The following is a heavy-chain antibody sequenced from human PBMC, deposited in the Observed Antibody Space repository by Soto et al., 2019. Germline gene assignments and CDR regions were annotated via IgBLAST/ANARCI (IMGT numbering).Heavy chain of an antibody. CDR1: GFSLSTSGVG. CDR2: IYWDDDK. D-gene: IGHD3-16*01. V-gene: IGHV2-5*02. Sequence: QITLKESGPTLVKPTQTLTLTCTFSGFSLSTSGVGVGWIRQPPGKALEWLALIYWDDDKRYSPSLKSRLTITKDTSKNQVVLTMTNMDPVDTATYYCAHRRYDYVWGTNWFDPWGQGTLVTVSS. J-gene: IGHJ5*02. CDR3: AHRRYDYVWGTNWFDP.